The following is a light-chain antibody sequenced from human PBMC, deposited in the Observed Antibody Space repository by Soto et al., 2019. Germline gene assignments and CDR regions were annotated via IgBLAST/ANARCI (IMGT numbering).Light chain of an antibody. V-gene: IGLV2-14*01. J-gene: IGLJ1*01. Sequence: QSALTQPASVSGSPGQSITISCTGTSSDVGGYKFVSWYQQHPGTAPKLMIYEVSSRPSGVSSRFSGSKSGNTASLTISGLQAEDEADYFCGSYTGSIYVFGNGTKVTVL. CDR3: GSYTGSIYV. CDR1: SSDVGGYKF. CDR2: EVS.